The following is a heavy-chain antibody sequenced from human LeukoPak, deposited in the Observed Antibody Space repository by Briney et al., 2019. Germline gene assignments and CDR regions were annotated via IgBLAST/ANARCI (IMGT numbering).Heavy chain of an antibody. CDR3: ARARGSARSWFDP. V-gene: IGHV4-59*01. D-gene: IGHD6-25*01. CDR2: IYYSGST. CDR1: GGSISSYY. J-gene: IGHJ5*02. Sequence: KSSETLSLTCTVSGGSISSYYWSWIRQPPGKGLEWIGYIYYSGSTNYNPSLKSRVTISVDTSKNQFSLKLSSVTAADTAVYYCARARGSARSWFDPWGQGTLVTVSS.